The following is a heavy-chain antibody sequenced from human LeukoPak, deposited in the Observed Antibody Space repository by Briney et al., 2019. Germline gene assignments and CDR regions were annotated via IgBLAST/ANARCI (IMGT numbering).Heavy chain of an antibody. V-gene: IGHV3-23*01. CDR1: GFTFSSYA. D-gene: IGHD2-21*02. CDR3: ARVRTALTNWFDP. J-gene: IGHJ5*02. Sequence: PGGSLRLSCAASGFTFSSYAMSWVRHAPGEGLEWVSAISDSGGTTYYADSVKGRFTISRDNSKNTLYLQMNSLRAEDTAVYYCARVRTALTNWFDPWGQGTLVTVAS. CDR2: ISDSGGTT.